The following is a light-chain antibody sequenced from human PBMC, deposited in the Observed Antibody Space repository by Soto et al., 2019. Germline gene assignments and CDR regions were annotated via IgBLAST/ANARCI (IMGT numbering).Light chain of an antibody. V-gene: IGLV2-23*01. CDR1: SSDVGTYNL. CDR2: EDN. CDR3: CSYATVNTSV. J-gene: IGLJ1*01. Sequence: QSVLTQPASVSGSAGQSITISCTGTSSDVGTYNLVSWYQQHPGKAPKLLISEDNKRPSGVSNRFSGSKSGNTASLSISGLQAEDEADYYCCSYATVNTSVFGTGTKVTVL.